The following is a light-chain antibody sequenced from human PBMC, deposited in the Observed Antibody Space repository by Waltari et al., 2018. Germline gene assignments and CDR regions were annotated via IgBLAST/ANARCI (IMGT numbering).Light chain of an antibody. CDR3: NSRDSSGNLPYV. CDR2: GKN. Sequence: SSELTQDPAVSVALGQTVRITCQGDSLRSYYASWYQQKPGQAPVLVIYGKNNRPSGIPDRFSGSSSGNTASLTITGSQAEDEADYDCNSRDSSGNLPYVFGTGTKVTVL. J-gene: IGLJ1*01. CDR1: SLRSYY. V-gene: IGLV3-19*01.